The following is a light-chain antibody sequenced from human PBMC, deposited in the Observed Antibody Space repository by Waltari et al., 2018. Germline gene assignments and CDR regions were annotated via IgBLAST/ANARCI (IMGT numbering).Light chain of an antibody. J-gene: IGKJ3*01. V-gene: IGKV1-27*01. CDR1: QGINSY. Sequence: DIQMTQSPSSLSASVGDRVTITCRASQGINSYLAWYQQKPGKVPELLMSSASTLQSGVPSRFSGSGSGTDFTLTISSLQPEDVATYYCQKYNSVRLTFGPGTKVDIK. CDR3: QKYNSVRLT. CDR2: SAS.